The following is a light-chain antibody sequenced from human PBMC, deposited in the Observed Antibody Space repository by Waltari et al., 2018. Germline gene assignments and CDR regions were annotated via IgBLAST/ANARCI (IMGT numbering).Light chain of an antibody. CDR3: QQYDNLSYT. CDR1: QDISNY. CDR2: DAS. V-gene: IGKV1-33*01. J-gene: IGKJ2*01. Sequence: IQMTQSPSSLSVSVGDRVTITCQASQDISNYLNWYQQKPGKAPKLLIYDASNLQTGVPSRFSGSGSGTDFTFTISSLQPEDIATYYCQQYDNLSYTFGQGTKLQIK.